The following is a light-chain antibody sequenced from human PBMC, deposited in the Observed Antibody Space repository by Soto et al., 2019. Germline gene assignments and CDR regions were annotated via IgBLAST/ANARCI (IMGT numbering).Light chain of an antibody. CDR2: AAS. CDR1: QGISNY. Sequence: DIQMTQSPSSLSASVGDRVTITCRARQGISNYLAWYQQKPGKVPRLLIYAASTLQSGVPSRFSGSGSGTDFTLTISSLQPEDVATYYCQKYYSAPHLFGPGTKVDIK. V-gene: IGKV1-27*01. J-gene: IGKJ3*01. CDR3: QKYYSAPHL.